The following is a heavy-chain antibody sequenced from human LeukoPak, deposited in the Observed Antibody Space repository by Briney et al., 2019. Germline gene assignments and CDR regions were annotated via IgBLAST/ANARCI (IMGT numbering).Heavy chain of an antibody. CDR3: ARWGHSDYSSFPTKFDY. V-gene: IGHV3-48*03. CDR1: GFTFSSFQ. D-gene: IGHD4-11*01. J-gene: IGHJ4*02. Sequence: PGGSLRLSCAASGFTFSSFQMTWVRKAPGKVLERVSYIGGGDSQIYYADSVKGRFTISRDNAKNSLYLQMSSLRAEDTAIYYCARWGHSDYSSFPTKFDYWGQGTLVTVSS. CDR2: IGGGDSQI.